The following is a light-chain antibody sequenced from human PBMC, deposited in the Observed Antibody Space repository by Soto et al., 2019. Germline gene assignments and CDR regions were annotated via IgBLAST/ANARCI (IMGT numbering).Light chain of an antibody. V-gene: IGKV3-11*01. CDR2: DAS. CDR3: QQRSNWPT. J-gene: IGKJ4*01. Sequence: EMVLTQSPATLSWSPGERATLSCRASQSVSSYLAWYQQKPGQAPRLLIYDASNRATGIPARFSGSGSGTDFTLTISSLEPEDFAVYYCQQRSNWPTFGGGTKVDIK. CDR1: QSVSSY.